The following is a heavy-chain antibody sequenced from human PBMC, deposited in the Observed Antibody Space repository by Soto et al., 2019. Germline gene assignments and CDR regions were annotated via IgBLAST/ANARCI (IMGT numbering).Heavy chain of an antibody. V-gene: IGHV4-59*01. CDR2: IYYSGST. J-gene: IGHJ5*02. CDR1: GGSISSYY. Sequence: PSETLSLTCTVSGGSISSYYWSWIRQPPGKGLEWIGYIYYSGSTNYNPSLKSRVTISVDTSKNQFSLKLSSVTAADTAVYYCARDIGMVVAATPTNWFDPWGQGTLVPVSS. CDR3: ARDIGMVVAATPTNWFDP. D-gene: IGHD2-15*01.